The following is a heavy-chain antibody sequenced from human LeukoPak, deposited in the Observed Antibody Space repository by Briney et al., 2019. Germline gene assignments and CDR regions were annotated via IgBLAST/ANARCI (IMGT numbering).Heavy chain of an antibody. V-gene: IGHV3-53*01. J-gene: IGHJ4*02. D-gene: IGHD3-16*02. CDR3: ARDLTYDYVWGSYRYSDY. CDR1: GFTVSSNY. CDR2: IYSGGST. Sequence: GGSLRLSCAASGFTVSSNYMSWVRQAPGRGLEWVSVIYSGGSTYYADSVKGRFTISRDNSKNTLYLQMNSLRAEDTAVYYCARDLTYDYVWGSYRYSDYWGQGTLVTVSS.